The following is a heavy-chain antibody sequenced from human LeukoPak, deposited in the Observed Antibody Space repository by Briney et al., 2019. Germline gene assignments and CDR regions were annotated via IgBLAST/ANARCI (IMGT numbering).Heavy chain of an antibody. CDR1: GLTFSHYN. CDR3: VRAFLGVFDH. D-gene: IGHD3-10*01. J-gene: IGHJ4*02. V-gene: IGHV3-33*01. Sequence: GRSLRLSSAASGLTFSHYNMHWVRQAPGKGPEWVAVIWYDGTKKYYADSVKGRFTISRDNSKNTLDLQMNSLRAEDTAMYYCVRAFLGVFDHWGQGTLVTVSS. CDR2: IWYDGTKK.